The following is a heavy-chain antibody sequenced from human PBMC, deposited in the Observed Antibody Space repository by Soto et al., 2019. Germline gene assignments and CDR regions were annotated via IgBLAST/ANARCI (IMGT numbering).Heavy chain of an antibody. D-gene: IGHD3-22*01. CDR2: IDPSDSQT. CDR3: ARQIYDSDTGPNFQYYFDS. CDR1: GDSFAGDW. J-gene: IGHJ4*02. Sequence: GEALMISCQGSGDSFAGDWITWFRHNPVKVLEWMGRIDPSDSQTYYSPSFRGHVTISVTKSITTVFLQWSSLRASDTAMYYCARQIYDSDTGPNFQYYFDSWGQGTPVTVSS. V-gene: IGHV5-10-1*01.